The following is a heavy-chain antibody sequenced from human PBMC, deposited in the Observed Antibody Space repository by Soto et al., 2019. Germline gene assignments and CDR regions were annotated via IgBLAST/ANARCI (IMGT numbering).Heavy chain of an antibody. V-gene: IGHV3-7*03. CDR2: IIKDGSEK. D-gene: IGHD3-10*01. J-gene: IGHJ4*02. Sequence: ETLSLTCAVSGYSISSGYYWGWIRQPPGKGLEWVANIIKDGSEKSYVDSVKGRFTISRDNAKNSLYLEMNSLRVEDTAVYYCARDWGGLGYWGQGTLVTVS. CDR1: GYSISSGYY. CDR3: ARDWGGLGY.